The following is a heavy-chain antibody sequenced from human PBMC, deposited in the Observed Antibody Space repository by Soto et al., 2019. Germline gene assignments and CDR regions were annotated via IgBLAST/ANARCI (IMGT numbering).Heavy chain of an antibody. D-gene: IGHD6-19*01. CDR2: IIPMFGSP. Sequence: QVQLVQSGAEVKKAGSSVKVSCKASGGTLSTNAISWVRQAPGQGLEWMGAIIPMFGSPKYAQKFLGRVTITEDNPTSTIYMEMISLTSADTAVYYCARGGFVAGLYNAMDAWGQGTTVAVSS. V-gene: IGHV1-69*06. CDR3: ARGGFVAGLYNAMDA. CDR1: GGTLSTNA. J-gene: IGHJ6*02.